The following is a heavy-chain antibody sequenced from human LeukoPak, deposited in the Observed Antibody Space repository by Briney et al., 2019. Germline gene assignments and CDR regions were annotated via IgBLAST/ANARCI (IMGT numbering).Heavy chain of an antibody. D-gene: IGHD6-25*01. CDR2: ISGSGSST. J-gene: IGHJ4*02. V-gene: IGHV3-23*01. Sequence: GGSLRLSCAASGFTFSTYAMNWVRQAPGKGLEWVSTISGSGSSTYYADSVKGRFTFSRDNSKNTLFLQMNSLRAEDTAKYYCARDEAAAARGTAFDSWGQGTLVTVSS. CDR1: GFTFSTYA. CDR3: ARDEAAAARGTAFDS.